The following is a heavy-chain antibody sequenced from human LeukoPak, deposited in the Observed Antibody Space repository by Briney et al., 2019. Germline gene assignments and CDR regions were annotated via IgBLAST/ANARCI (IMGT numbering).Heavy chain of an antibody. Sequence: GRSLRLSCAASGFTFSSYGMHWVRQAPGKGLEWVAVIWYDGSNKYYADSVKGRFTISRDNSKNTLYLQMNSLRAEDTAVYYCARVATVTDPRTWIQLWLPQDWGQGTLVTVSS. CDR1: GFTFSSYG. V-gene: IGHV3-33*01. CDR2: IWYDGSNK. CDR3: ARVATVTDPRTWIQLWLPQD. J-gene: IGHJ4*02. D-gene: IGHD5-18*01.